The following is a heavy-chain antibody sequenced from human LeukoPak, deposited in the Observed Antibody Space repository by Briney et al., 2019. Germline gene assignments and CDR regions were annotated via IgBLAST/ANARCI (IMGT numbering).Heavy chain of an antibody. J-gene: IGHJ4*02. CDR1: GGSISSYY. CDR2: IYYSGST. Sequence: PSETLSLTCTVSGGSISSYYWSWIRQPPGKGLEWIGYIYYSGSTNYNPSLKSRVTISVDTPKNQFSLKLSSVTAADTAVYYCAIQGYNSYFDYWGQGTLVTVSS. D-gene: IGHD5-24*01. V-gene: IGHV4-59*01. CDR3: AIQGYNSYFDY.